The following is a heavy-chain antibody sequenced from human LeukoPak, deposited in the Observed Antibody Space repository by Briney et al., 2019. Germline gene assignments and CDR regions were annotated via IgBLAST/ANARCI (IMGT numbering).Heavy chain of an antibody. D-gene: IGHD1-14*01. CDR3: AKDPDPPGNYFDY. CDR1: GFTFSSYG. CDR2: IRYDGSNK. J-gene: IGHJ4*02. V-gene: IGHV3-30*02. Sequence: GGSLRLSCAASGFTFSSYGMHWDRQAPGRGLEWVAFIRYDGSNKYYADSVKGRFTISRDNSKNTLYLQMNSLRAEDTAVYYCAKDPDPPGNYFDYWGQGTLVTVSS.